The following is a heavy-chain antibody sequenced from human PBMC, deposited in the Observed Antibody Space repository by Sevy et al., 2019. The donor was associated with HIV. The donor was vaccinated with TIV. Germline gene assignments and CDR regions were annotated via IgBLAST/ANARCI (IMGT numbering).Heavy chain of an antibody. Sequence: GGSLRLSCAVSGFSFDSYGMTWVRQAPGKGLEWVSGISGSGTRTYYADSVKGRFSISRDNSKNRRYLQMNSLRSEDTAIGYCAKGGGGHYDPDEIGYYFYYYNMDVWGKGTTVTVSS. D-gene: IGHD3-22*01. CDR3: AKGGGGHYDPDEIGYYFYYYNMDV. J-gene: IGHJ6*03. CDR2: ISGSGTRT. V-gene: IGHV3-23*01. CDR1: GFSFDSYG.